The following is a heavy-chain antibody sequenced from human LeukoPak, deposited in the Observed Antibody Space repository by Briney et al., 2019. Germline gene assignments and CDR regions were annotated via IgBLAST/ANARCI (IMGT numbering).Heavy chain of an antibody. CDR2: IWYDGSNK. J-gene: IGHJ4*02. CDR1: GFTFSNYG. CDR3: ASGKYSTSSLDY. Sequence: GRSLRLSCAASGFTFSNYGMHWVRQAPGKGLEWVAVIWYDGSNKYYADSVTGRFTISRDNSKNTQYLQMNSLRVEDTAVYYCASGKYSTSSLDYWGQGTLVTVSS. D-gene: IGHD6-6*01. V-gene: IGHV3-33*01.